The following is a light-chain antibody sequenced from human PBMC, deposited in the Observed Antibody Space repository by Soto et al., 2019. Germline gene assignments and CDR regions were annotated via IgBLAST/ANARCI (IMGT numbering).Light chain of an antibody. J-gene: IGKJ5*01. CDR2: DAS. Sequence: DIQLTQSPSTLSASVGDRVTITCRASQSISSWLAWYQQKPGKAPKLLIYDASSLESGVPSRFSGSGSGTEFNLTISSLQSEDFGVYYCQQYNNWPRATFGGGTRLEI. CDR3: QQYNNWPRAT. V-gene: IGKV1-5*01. CDR1: QSISSW.